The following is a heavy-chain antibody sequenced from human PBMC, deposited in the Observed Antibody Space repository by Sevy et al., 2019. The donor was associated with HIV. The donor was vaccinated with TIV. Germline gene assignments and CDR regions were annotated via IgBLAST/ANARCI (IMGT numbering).Heavy chain of an antibody. CDR1: GGSISSSSYY. J-gene: IGHJ6*02. V-gene: IGHV4-39*01. CDR2: IYYSGST. Sequence: SETLSLTCTVSGGSISSSSYYWGWIRQPPGKGLEWIGSIYYSGSTYYNPSLKSRVTISVDTSKNQFSLKLSPVTAADTAVYYCARQGGSYINYYYYYGMDVWGQGTTVTVSS. CDR3: ARQGGSYINYYYYYGMDV. D-gene: IGHD3-10*01.